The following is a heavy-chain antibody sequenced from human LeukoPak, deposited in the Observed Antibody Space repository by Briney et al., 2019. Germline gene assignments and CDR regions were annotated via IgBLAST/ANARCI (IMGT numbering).Heavy chain of an antibody. CDR1: GFTFSTYA. Sequence: GGSLRLSCAASGFTFSTYAMHWVRQAPGKGLENVSAISSNGDSTNYANSVKGRFTISRDNSKNTLYLQMGSLRAEDMAVYYCARVRYGDYSIDYWGQGTLVTVSS. CDR3: ARVRYGDYSIDY. D-gene: IGHD4-17*01. V-gene: IGHV3-64*01. CDR2: ISSNGDST. J-gene: IGHJ4*02.